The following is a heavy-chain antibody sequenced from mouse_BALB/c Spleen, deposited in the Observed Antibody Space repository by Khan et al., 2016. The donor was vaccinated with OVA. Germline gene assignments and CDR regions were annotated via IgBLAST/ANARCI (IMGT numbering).Heavy chain of an antibody. J-gene: IGHJ3*01. V-gene: IGHV1-4*01. CDR1: GYTFTTYT. D-gene: IGHD2-14*01. CDR2: INPSNGYT. Sequence: QVQLKQSGAELARPGASVKMSCKASGYTFTTYTMHWVKQRPGQGLEWIGYINPSNGYTNYNQKFKDKSTLTADKSSSTAYMQLISLTSDYSAVYYCAREGAYYRSDGWFAYWGQGTLVTVSA. CDR3: AREGAYYRSDGWFAY.